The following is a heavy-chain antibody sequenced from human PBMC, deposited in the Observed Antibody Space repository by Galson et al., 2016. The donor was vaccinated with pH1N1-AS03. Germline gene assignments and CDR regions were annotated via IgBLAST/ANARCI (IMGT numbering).Heavy chain of an antibody. CDR1: GDSIHSSPYY. J-gene: IGHJ4*02. D-gene: IGHD1-26*01. Sequence: LTCTVSGDSIHSSPYYWGWIRQPPGKGLEWIGTIYYRGATYYSPSLKSRVTISIDTSKNQFSLNLRSVTAADTAVYYCARHVSGSYPNNLDYWGQGTLVIVSS. CDR3: ARHVSGSYPNNLDY. CDR2: IYYRGAT. V-gene: IGHV4-39*07.